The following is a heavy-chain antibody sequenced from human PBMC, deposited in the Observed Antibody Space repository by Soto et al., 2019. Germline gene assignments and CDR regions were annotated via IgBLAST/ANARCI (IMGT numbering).Heavy chain of an antibody. CDR1: GFTFSSYS. CDR2: ISSSSSYI. Sequence: RRLSCAASGFTFSSYSMNWVRQAPGKGLEWVSSISSSSSYIYYADSVKGRFTISRDNAKNSLYLQMDSLRAEDTAVYYCARFLYDCWCGYLGIYGMDVWGQGTTVTVSS. J-gene: IGHJ6*02. D-gene: IGHD3-3*01. CDR3: ARFLYDCWCGYLGIYGMDV. V-gene: IGHV3-21*01.